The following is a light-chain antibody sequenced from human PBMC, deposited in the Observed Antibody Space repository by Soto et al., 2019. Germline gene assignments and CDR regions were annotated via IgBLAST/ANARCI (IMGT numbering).Light chain of an antibody. V-gene: IGLV2-14*01. Sequence: QSVLTQPASVSGSPGQSITIPCTGTSSDVGGYNYVSWYQQHPGKAPKLMIYDVSNRPSGVSNRFSGSKSGNTASLTISGLQAEDEADYYCSSYTSSRTYVFGTG. CDR3: SSYTSSRTYV. CDR1: SSDVGGYNY. J-gene: IGLJ1*01. CDR2: DVS.